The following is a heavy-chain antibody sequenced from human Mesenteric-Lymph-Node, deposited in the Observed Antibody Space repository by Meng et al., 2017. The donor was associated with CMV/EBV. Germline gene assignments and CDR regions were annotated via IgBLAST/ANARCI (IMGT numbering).Heavy chain of an antibody. CDR1: GFYFRAAW. Sequence: GGSLRLSCVVSGFYFRAAWMSWVRQAPGKGLEWVATFSGSADSTYYADSVKGRFTISRDNSKNTLYLQMNSLRAEDTAVYYCAKEGNSRYYYGMDVWGQGTTVTVSS. V-gene: IGHV3-23*01. J-gene: IGHJ6*02. D-gene: IGHD3-16*02. CDR2: FSGSADST. CDR3: AKEGNSRYYYGMDV.